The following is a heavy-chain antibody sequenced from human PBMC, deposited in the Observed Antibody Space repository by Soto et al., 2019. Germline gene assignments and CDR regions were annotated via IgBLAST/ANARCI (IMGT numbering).Heavy chain of an antibody. CDR2: IYASGTP. D-gene: IGHD1-26*01. V-gene: IGHV4-59*01. J-gene: IGHJ6*02. CDR3: ARNSGSYSPFYYGMDV. CDR1: GGSISTFY. Sequence: QVQLQESGPGLVKPSETLSLTCTVSGGSISTFYWSWIWQPPGKGLEWIGYIYASGTPNYNPSLTSRVTISIDTSKNQFSLNLSSVTAADTAVYYCARNSGSYSPFYYGMDVWGQGTTVTVSS.